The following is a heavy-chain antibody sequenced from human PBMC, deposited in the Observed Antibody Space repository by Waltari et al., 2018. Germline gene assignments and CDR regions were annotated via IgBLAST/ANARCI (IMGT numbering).Heavy chain of an antibody. D-gene: IGHD4-17*01. Sequence: EVPLVGSEGGLVQPGGSLRLSCAASGFTFSRYWMSWVRQAPGKGLEWVANIRPDGNEKYYVDSVKGRLTISRDNAKNSLYLQMNSLRVEDTAVYFCARDPSYGAIDYWGQGTLVTVSS. J-gene: IGHJ4*02. V-gene: IGHV3-7*01. CDR3: ARDPSYGAIDY. CDR2: IRPDGNEK. CDR1: GFTFSRYW.